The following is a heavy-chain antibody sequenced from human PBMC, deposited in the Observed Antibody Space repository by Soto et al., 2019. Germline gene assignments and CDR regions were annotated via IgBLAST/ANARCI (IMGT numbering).Heavy chain of an antibody. Sequence: SVKVSCKASGYTFTSYGISWVRQAPGQGLEWMGWISAYNGNTNYAQKLQGRVTMTTDTSTSTAYMELRSLRSDDTAVYYCARDQEAEARTMWGDYGMDVWGPGTTVTVSS. V-gene: IGHV1-18*01. D-gene: IGHD6-13*01. CDR3: ARDQEAEARTMWGDYGMDV. J-gene: IGHJ6*02. CDR1: GYTFTSYG. CDR2: ISAYNGNT.